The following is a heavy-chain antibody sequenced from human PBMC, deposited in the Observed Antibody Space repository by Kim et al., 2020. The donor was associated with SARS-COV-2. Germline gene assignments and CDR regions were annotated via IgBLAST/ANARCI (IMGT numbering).Heavy chain of an antibody. D-gene: IGHD2-15*01. V-gene: IGHV4-34*01. Sequence: SETLSLTCAVYGGPFSGYYWSWIRQPPGKGLEWIGEINHSGSTNYNPSLKSRVTISVDTSKNQFSLKLSSVTAADTAVYYCARGQDRDFDYWGQGTLVTVSS. J-gene: IGHJ4*02. CDR2: INHSGST. CDR3: ARGQDRDFDY. CDR1: GGPFSGYY.